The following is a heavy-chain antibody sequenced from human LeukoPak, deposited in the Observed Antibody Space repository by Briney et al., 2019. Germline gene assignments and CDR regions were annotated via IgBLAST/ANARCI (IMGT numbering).Heavy chain of an antibody. Sequence: PSETLSLTCAVYGGSISSYYWSWIRQPPGKGLEWIGYIYYSGSTNYNPSLKSRVTISVDTSKNQFSLKLSSVTAADTAVYYCARGVGYSSGLSINWGQGTLVTVSS. CDR3: ARGVGYSSGLSIN. J-gene: IGHJ4*02. D-gene: IGHD6-19*01. CDR1: GGSISSYY. CDR2: IYYSGST. V-gene: IGHV4-59*01.